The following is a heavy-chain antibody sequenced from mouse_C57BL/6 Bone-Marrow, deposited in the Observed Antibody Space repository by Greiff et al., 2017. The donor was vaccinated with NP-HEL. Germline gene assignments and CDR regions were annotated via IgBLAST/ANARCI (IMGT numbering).Heavy chain of an antibody. CDR3: AREELGDWFAY. Sequence: EVKLMESGPELVKPGASVKISCKASGYSFTGYYMHWVKQSHGNILDWIGYIYPYNGVSSYNQKFKGKATLTVDKSSSTAYMELRSLTSEDSAVYYCAREELGDWFAYWGQGTLVTVSA. CDR2: IYPYNGVS. V-gene: IGHV1-31*01. D-gene: IGHD4-1*01. J-gene: IGHJ3*01. CDR1: GYSFTGYY.